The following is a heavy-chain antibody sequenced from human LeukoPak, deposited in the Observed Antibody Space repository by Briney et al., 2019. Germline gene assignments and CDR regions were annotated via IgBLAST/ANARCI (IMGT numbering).Heavy chain of an antibody. V-gene: IGHV4-39*01. J-gene: IGHJ2*01. CDR2: IYYSGNT. CDR1: GDSISTSNSY. D-gene: IGHD6-13*01. Sequence: PSETLSLTCTVSGDSISTSNSYWGWIRQPPGKGLEWIGSIYYSGNTYYNASLKSRVTISVDTSKNQFSLKLTSVTAADTAVYYCVRVSSSWYQDWYFDLWGRGTLVTVSS. CDR3: VRVSSSWYQDWYFDL.